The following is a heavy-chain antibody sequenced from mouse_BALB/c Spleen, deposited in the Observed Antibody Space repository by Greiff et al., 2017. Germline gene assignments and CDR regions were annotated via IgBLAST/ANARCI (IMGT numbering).Heavy chain of an antibody. J-gene: IGHJ3*01. Sequence: EVQLVESGGGLVQPGGSRKLSCAASGFTFSSFGMHWVRQAPEKGLEWVAYISSVSSTIYYADTVKGRFTISRDNPKNTLFLQMTSLRSEDTAMYYCARCYDYDEDWFAYWGQGTLVTVSA. CDR1: GFTFSSFG. V-gene: IGHV5-17*02. D-gene: IGHD2-4*01. CDR3: ARCYDYDEDWFAY. CDR2: ISSVSSTI.